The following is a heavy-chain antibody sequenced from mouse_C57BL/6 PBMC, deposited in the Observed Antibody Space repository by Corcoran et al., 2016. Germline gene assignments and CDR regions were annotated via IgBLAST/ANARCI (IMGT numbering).Heavy chain of an antibody. J-gene: IGHJ2*01. CDR2: INTYSGVP. Sequence: QIQLVQSGPELKKPGETVKISCKASGYTFTAYGMSWVKQAPGKGLKWMGWINTYSGVPTYADDFKGRFAFSLETSASTAYLQINKLKNEDTATDFCARVVLRYFDYWGQGTTLTVSS. CDR3: ARVVLRYFDY. CDR1: GYTFTAYG. D-gene: IGHD1-1*01. V-gene: IGHV9-3*01.